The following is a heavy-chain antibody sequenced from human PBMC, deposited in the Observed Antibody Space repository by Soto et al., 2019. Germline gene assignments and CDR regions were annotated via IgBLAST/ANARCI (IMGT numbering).Heavy chain of an antibody. V-gene: IGHV3-48*02. CDR3: ARTYPIDY. CDR1: GFTFSSYS. J-gene: IGHJ4*02. CDR2: ISSSSSTI. Sequence: EVQLVESGGGLVQPGGSLRLSCAASGFTFSSYSINWVRQAPGKGLEWVSYISSSSSTIYYADSVKGRFTISRDNAKNSLYLQMSSLRDEDAAVYYCARTYPIDYWGQGTLVTVSS.